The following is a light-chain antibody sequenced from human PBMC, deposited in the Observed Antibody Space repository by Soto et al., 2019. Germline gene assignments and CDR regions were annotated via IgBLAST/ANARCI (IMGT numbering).Light chain of an antibody. CDR3: QQYDNLPLHSA. J-gene: IGKJ3*01. CDR2: DAS. V-gene: IGKV1-33*01. Sequence: DIQMTQSPSSLSASVGDRVTITCQASQDISNYLNWYQQKPGKAPKLLIYDASNLETGVPSRFSGSGSGTDFTFTISSLQPEDIATYYCQQYDNLPLHSAFGPGTKVDIK. CDR1: QDISNY.